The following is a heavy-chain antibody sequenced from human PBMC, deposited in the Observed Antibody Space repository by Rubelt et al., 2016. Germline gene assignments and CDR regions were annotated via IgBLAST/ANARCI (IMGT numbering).Heavy chain of an antibody. D-gene: IGHD2-15*01. J-gene: IGHJ5*02. V-gene: IGHV1-3*01. CDR2: INAGNGNT. CDR3: ATPGSGGSVYDH. Sequence: QVQLVQSGAEVKKPGASVKVSCKASGYTFTSYAMHWVRQAPGQRLEGMGWINAGNGNTKYSQKFQGRVTMTTATSTRPAYMELRSLRSDDTAVYYCATPGSGGSVYDHWGQGTLVTVSS. CDR1: GYTFTSYA.